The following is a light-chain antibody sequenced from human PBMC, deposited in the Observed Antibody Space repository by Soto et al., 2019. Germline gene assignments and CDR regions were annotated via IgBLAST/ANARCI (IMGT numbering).Light chain of an antibody. CDR1: QSISYY. V-gene: IGKV1-39*01. CDR2: VAS. CDR3: QQSYDTPPVT. Sequence: DIQLTQSPSSLSASVGDRVNITCRASQSISYYLNWYQQEPGKAPKLLIYVASSLQSGVPSRFSGSGSGADFTLTISGLQPEDFAIYYCQQSYDTPPVTFGQG. J-gene: IGKJ5*01.